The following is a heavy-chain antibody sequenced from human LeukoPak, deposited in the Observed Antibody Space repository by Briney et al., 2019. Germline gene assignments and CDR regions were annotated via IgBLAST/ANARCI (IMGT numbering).Heavy chain of an antibody. V-gene: IGHV3-11*01. CDR1: GFTFSDYY. D-gene: IGHD5-24*01. CDR2: ISSSGDTM. CDR3: ARRPQFDMDV. J-gene: IGHJ6*03. Sequence: PGGSLRLSCAASGFTFSDYYMSWIRQAPGKGLEWVSFISSSGDTMSYADSVKGRFTISRDNAKNSLYLQMYSLRAEDTAVYYCARRPQFDMDVWGKGTTVTVSS.